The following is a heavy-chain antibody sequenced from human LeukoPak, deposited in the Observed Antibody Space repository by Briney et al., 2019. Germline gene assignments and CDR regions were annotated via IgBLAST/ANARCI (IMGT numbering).Heavy chain of an antibody. Sequence: PSETPSLTCTVSGGSISSSSYYWSWIRQPAGKGLEWIGRIYTSGSTNYNPSLKSRVTMSVDTSKNQFSLKLSSVTAADTAVYYCARASRVPYNWFDPWGQGTLVTVSS. V-gene: IGHV4-61*02. CDR3: ARASRVPYNWFDP. CDR1: GGSISSSSYY. J-gene: IGHJ5*02. D-gene: IGHD3-10*01. CDR2: IYTSGST.